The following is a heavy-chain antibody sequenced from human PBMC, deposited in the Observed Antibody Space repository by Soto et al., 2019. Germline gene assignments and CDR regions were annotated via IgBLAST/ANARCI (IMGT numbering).Heavy chain of an antibody. CDR2: ISPYNGNT. J-gene: IGHJ4*02. CDR3: AREMDTIIGGSDY. V-gene: IGHV1-18*01. Sequence: ASVKVSCKASGYTFTSYGISWVRQAPGQGLEWMGWISPYNGNTNYGQKFQGRVTLTTDASTSTAYMELRSLRSDDTAVYYCAREMDTIIGGSDYWGQGTLVTVSS. D-gene: IGHD5-18*01. CDR1: GYTFTSYG.